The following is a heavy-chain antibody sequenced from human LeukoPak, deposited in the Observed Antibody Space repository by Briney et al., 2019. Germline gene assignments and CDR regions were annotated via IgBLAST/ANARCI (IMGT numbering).Heavy chain of an antibody. J-gene: IGHJ3*02. CDR2: IKQDGREK. Sequence: GGSLRLSCAASGFTFSTYWMSWVRQAPGRGLEWVANIKQDGREKYYVDSMKGRFTISRDNAENSLYLQLNSLRAEDTAVYYCARGSSGSFWQAVDIWGQGTMVTVSS. CDR3: ARGSSGSFWQAVDI. CDR1: GFTFSTYW. D-gene: IGHD1-26*01. V-gene: IGHV3-7*02.